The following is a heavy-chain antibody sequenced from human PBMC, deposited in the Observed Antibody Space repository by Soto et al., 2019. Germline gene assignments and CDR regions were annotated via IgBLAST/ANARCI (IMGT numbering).Heavy chain of an antibody. J-gene: IGHJ5*02. CDR2: IYYSGST. CDR3: ARDGVTSWFDP. D-gene: IGHD4-17*01. CDR1: GGSISSGDYY. V-gene: IGHV4-30-4*01. Sequence: SETLSLTCTVSGGSISSGDYYWSWIRQPPGKGLEWIGYIYYSGSTYYNPSLKSRVTISVDTSKNQFSLKLSSVTAADTAVYYCARDGVTSWFDPWGQGTLVTVSS.